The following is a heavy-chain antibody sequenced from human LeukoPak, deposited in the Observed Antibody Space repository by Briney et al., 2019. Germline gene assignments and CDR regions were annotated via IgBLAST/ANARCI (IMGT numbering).Heavy chain of an antibody. V-gene: IGHV3-20*04. Sequence: GGSLRLSCTASGFTFDDYVMSWVRQAPGKGLEWVSAINWNAYSTSYGDSVKGRFTISRDNSKNTLYLQMNSLRAEDTAVYYCAKDAELAATPPDYYFDYWGQGTLVTVSS. J-gene: IGHJ4*02. CDR1: GFTFDDYV. CDR3: AKDAELAATPPDYYFDY. CDR2: INWNAYST. D-gene: IGHD2-15*01.